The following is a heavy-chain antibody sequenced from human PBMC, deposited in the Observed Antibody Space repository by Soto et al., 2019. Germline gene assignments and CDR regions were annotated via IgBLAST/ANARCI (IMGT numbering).Heavy chain of an antibody. D-gene: IGHD3-3*01. V-gene: IGHV3-48*01. J-gene: IGHJ3*02. CDR1: GFTFSSYS. CDR2: ISSSSSTI. CDR3: ARDLAPNTIFGGHDAFDI. Sequence: GGSLRLSCAASGFTFSSYSMNWVRQAPGKGLEWVSYISSSSSTIYYADSVKGRFTISRDNAKNSLYLQMNSLRAEDTAVYYCARDLAPNTIFGGHDAFDIWGQGIMVTVSS.